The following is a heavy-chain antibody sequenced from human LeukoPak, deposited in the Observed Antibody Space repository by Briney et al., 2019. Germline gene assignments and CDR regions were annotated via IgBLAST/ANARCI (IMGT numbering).Heavy chain of an antibody. CDR3: ARGYILNDAFDI. J-gene: IGHJ3*02. V-gene: IGHV1-2*02. CDR2: INPNSGGT. CDR1: GYTFTGYY. D-gene: IGHD5-12*01. Sequence: ASVKVSCKASGYTFTGYYMHWVRQAPGQGLESMGWINPNSGGTNYAQKFQGRVTMTRDTSISTAYMELSRLRSDDTAVYYCARGYILNDAFDIWGQGTMVTVSS.